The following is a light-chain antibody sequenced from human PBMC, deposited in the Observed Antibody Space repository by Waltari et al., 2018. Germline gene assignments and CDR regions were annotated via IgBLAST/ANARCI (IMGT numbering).Light chain of an antibody. V-gene: IGLV2-14*03. J-gene: IGLJ3*02. CDR3: SSYRTGSTLGV. CDR1: SSDVGAYNF. CDR2: DVS. Sequence: QSALTQPASVSGHPGQSITISCTGTSSDVGAYNFVSRYKQHPGKAPKLMIYDVSNRPSGVSYRFSGSKSGNTASLSISGLQAEDEADYYCSSYRTGSTLGVFGGGTKLTVL.